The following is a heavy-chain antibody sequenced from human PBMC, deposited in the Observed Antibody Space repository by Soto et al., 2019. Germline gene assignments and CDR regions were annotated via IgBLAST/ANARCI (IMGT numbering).Heavy chain of an antibody. D-gene: IGHD6-19*01. J-gene: IGHJ4*02. V-gene: IGHV3-30*04. CDR3: EKGGRQWLVTSDFTY. Sequence: PGGSLRLSCAAAGFTFSDYAMHWVLQAPGKGLEWVAVVSHDGRNTHYADSVKGRFTISRDSSKNTVSLEMTSLRAEDTDVYYCEKGGRQWLVTSDFTYRVQGALVTVSS. CDR2: VSHDGRNT. CDR1: GFTFSDYA.